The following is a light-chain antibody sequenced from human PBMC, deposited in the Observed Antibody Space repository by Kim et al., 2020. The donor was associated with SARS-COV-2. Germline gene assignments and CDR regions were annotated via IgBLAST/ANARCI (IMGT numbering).Light chain of an antibody. CDR1: QSGSSH. J-gene: IGKJ2*01. CDR3: QQYNYGPPSYT. Sequence: PGGKAPPPCRARQSGSSHLAWYQQKPGQAPRLLNYGSSTQATGIPARFSGSGSGTEFTPTISNLQAEDFAVYYCQQYNYGPPSYTCGQGTKLEI. V-gene: IGKV3D-15*01. CDR2: GSS.